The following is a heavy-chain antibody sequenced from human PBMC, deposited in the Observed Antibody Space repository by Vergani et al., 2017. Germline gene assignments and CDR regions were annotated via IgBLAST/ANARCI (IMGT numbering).Heavy chain of an antibody. CDR2: ITWDGDTR. J-gene: IGHJ4*02. CDR1: GFTYSSYW. D-gene: IGHD3-10*01. V-gene: IGHV3-9*01. Sequence: EVQLLESGGDLVQPGGSLRLSCAASGFTYSSYWMSWVRQPPGKGLEWVSGITWDGDTRGYADSVKGRFTISRDNAKNSLFLQMNSLSAEDTALYYCAKDRGSMVRGTIIGSDYWGQGTLVTVSS. CDR3: AKDRGSMVRGTIIGSDY.